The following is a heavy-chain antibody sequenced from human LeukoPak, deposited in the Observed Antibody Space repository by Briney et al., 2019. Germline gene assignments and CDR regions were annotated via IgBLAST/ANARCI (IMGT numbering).Heavy chain of an antibody. Sequence: PGGSLRLSCAASGFTFSDYNMRWIRQAPGKGLEWVSSISRSGSTKYYADSVKGRFTISRDNAKNSLFLQMNSLRAEDTAVYYCAREDYYDSGSNDYWGQGTLVTVSS. V-gene: IGHV3-11*01. D-gene: IGHD3-22*01. J-gene: IGHJ4*02. CDR3: AREDYYDSGSNDY. CDR2: ISRSGSTK. CDR1: GFTFSDYN.